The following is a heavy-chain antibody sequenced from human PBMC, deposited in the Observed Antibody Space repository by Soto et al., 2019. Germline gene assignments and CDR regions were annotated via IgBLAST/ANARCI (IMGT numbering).Heavy chain of an antibody. V-gene: IGHV3-74*01. CDR1: GFTFSSYW. D-gene: IGHD5-12*01. J-gene: IGHJ4*02. Sequence: EVQLVQSGGGLVLPGGSPRLSCAASGFTFSSYWLHWVRQAPGKGLVTVSRITSDGTNTAYADSVKGRFTISRDNAKNMVYLQMNSLRAEDTAVYYCARDGGYGTPFDCWGQGTLVTVSS. CDR2: ITSDGTNT. CDR3: ARDGGYGTPFDC.